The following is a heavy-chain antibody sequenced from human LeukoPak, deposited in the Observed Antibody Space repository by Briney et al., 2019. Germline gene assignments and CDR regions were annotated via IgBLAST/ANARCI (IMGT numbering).Heavy chain of an antibody. CDR3: ARGSGGTIPGSYYGMDV. D-gene: IGHD1-14*01. V-gene: IGHV4-59*01. Sequence: PSETLSLTCTVSGGSISSYYWSWIRQPPGKGLEWIGDIYYSGSTNYNPSLKSRVTISVDTSKNQFSLKLSSVTAADTAVYYCARGSGGTIPGSYYGMDVWGQGTTVTVSS. CDR1: GGSISSYY. CDR2: IYYSGST. J-gene: IGHJ6*02.